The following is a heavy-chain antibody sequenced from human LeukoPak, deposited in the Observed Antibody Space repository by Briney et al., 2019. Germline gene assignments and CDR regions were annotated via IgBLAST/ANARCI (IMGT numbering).Heavy chain of an antibody. CDR1: GYTFTSYY. D-gene: IGHD4-17*01. J-gene: IGHJ6*02. V-gene: IGHV1-46*01. CDR3: ARDIGVRYGYYYGMDV. Sequence: ASVKVSCKASGYTFTSYYMHWVRQAPGQGLEWMGIINPSGGSTSYAQKFQGRVTITADESTSTAYMELSSLRSEDTAVYYCARDIGVRYGYYYGMDVWGQGTTVTVSS. CDR2: INPSGGST.